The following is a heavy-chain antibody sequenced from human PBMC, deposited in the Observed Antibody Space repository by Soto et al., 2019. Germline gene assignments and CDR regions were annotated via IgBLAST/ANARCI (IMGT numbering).Heavy chain of an antibody. Sequence: GGSLRLSCTASGFTFDDYAMHWVRQGPGRGLEWVSGITWNSGKIAYADSVKGRFAIARDDDNNSLYLQMNSLRPEDTALYYCVKDSYADFHRVLSTAEYFFDYWGHGTLVTVSS. V-gene: IGHV3-9*01. CDR1: GFTFDDYA. D-gene: IGHD2-15*01. CDR2: ITWNSGKI. J-gene: IGHJ4*01. CDR3: VKDSYADFHRVLSTAEYFFDY.